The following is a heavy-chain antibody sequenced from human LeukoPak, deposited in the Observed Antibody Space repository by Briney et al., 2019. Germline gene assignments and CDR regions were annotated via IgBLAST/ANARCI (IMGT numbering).Heavy chain of an antibody. Sequence: PSETLSLTCTVSGGSISIYSWSWIRQPPGKGLEWIGYMYSGGSTKYKSSLKSRVTISVDTSKNQFSLKLSSVTAADTAVYYCARQLISGSYSGFDYWGQGTLVTVSS. J-gene: IGHJ4*02. D-gene: IGHD1-26*01. CDR1: GGSISIYS. V-gene: IGHV4-59*08. CDR2: MYSGGST. CDR3: ARQLISGSYSGFDY.